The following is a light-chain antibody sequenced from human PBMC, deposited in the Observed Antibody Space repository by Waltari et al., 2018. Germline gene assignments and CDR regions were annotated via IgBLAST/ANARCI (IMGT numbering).Light chain of an antibody. V-gene: IGLV2-23*02. J-gene: IGLJ1*01. Sequence: QSALTQPASVSGTPGQSITISCSGTTSDVGSYDLVSWYQQHPGEAPKLLICEFFKRPPDTSIRFSGAKSGSTASLTISGLQPEDEADYYCCSYAGRGTYVFGSGTKVTVL. CDR3: CSYAGRGTYV. CDR1: TSDVGSYDL. CDR2: EFF.